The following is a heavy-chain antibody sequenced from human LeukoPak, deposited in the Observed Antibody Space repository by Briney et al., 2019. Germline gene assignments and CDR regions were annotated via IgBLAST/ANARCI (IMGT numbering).Heavy chain of an antibody. CDR3: ARDRRYYYDSSNRRAFDI. V-gene: IGHV1-2*06. Sequence: ASVKVSCKASGYTFTGYYMHWVRQAPGQGLEWTGRINPNSGGTNYAQKFQGRVTMTRDTSISTAYMELSRLRSDDTAVYYCARDRRYYYDSSNRRAFDIWGQGTMVTVSS. J-gene: IGHJ3*02. CDR1: GYTFTGYY. D-gene: IGHD3-22*01. CDR2: INPNSGGT.